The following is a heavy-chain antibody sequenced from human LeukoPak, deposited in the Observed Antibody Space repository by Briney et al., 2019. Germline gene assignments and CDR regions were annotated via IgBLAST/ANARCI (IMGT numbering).Heavy chain of an antibody. D-gene: IGHD5-18*01. J-gene: IGHJ4*02. V-gene: IGHV4-4*07. CDR1: GGSISSYY. CDR2: IYSTGST. CDR3: ARVLGGYSYGSFDY. Sequence: SETLSLTCTVSGGSISSYYWSWIRQPAGEGLEWIGHIYSTGSTNYNPSLKSRVTLSVDRSKNQFSLKLSSVTAADTAVYYCARVLGGYSYGSFDYWGQGTLVTVSS.